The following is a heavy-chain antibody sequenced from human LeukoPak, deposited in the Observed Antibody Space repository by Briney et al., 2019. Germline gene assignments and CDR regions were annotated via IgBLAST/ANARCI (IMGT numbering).Heavy chain of an antibody. CDR1: GFTFSRYA. Sequence: GGSLRLSCEASGFTFSRYAMTWVRQAPGKGLEWVSAISASGGSTHYADSVKGRFTISRDSSKNTLSLQMNSLRAEDTALYYCAKGSSAWCGWFDPWGQGTLVTVSS. J-gene: IGHJ5*02. V-gene: IGHV3-23*01. D-gene: IGHD6-19*01. CDR3: AKGSSAWCGWFDP. CDR2: ISASGGST.